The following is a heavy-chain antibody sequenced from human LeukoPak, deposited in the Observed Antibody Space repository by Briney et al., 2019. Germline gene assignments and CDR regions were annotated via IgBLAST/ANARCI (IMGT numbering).Heavy chain of an antibody. Sequence: ASVKVSCKASGYTFTSYGISWVRQAPGQGLEWMGWISAYNGNTNYAQKLQGRVTMTTDTSTSTAYMELRSLRSDDAAVYYCARGVNPVGATLLFDYWGQGTLVTVSS. CDR3: ARGVNPVGATLLFDY. J-gene: IGHJ4*02. D-gene: IGHD1-26*01. CDR2: ISAYNGNT. V-gene: IGHV1-18*01. CDR1: GYTFTSYG.